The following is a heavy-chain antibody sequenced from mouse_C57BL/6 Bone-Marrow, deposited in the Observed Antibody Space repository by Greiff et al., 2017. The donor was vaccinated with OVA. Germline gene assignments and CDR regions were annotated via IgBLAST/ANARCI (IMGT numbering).Heavy chain of an antibody. V-gene: IGHV5-4*01. CDR1: GFTFSSYA. Sequence: DVKLVESGGGLVKPGGSLKLSCAASGFTFSSYAMSWVRQTPEKRLEWVATISDGGSYTYYPDNVKGRFTISRDNAKNNLYLQMSHLKSEDTAMYYCARDGVYYDYDEEAYWGQGTLVTVSA. CDR3: ARDGVYYDYDEEAY. J-gene: IGHJ3*01. CDR2: ISDGGSYT. D-gene: IGHD2-4*01.